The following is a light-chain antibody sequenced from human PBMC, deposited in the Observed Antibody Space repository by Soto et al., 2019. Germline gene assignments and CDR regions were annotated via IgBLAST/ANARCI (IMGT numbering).Light chain of an antibody. CDR3: CSYTVSYVA. CDR1: TSDVGGYNY. Sequence: QSAMTQPRLVSGSPGQSVAISCTTTTSDVGGYNYVSWYQQHPGKAPKLIIYDVNKRPSGVPDRFSGSKSGNTASLTISGLQADDEADYYCCSYTVSYVAFGGGTKLTVL. J-gene: IGLJ2*01. V-gene: IGLV2-11*01. CDR2: DVN.